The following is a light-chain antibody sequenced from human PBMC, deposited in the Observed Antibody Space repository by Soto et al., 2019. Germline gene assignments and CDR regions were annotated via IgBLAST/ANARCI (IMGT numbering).Light chain of an antibody. J-gene: IGLJ3*02. V-gene: IGLV2-14*01. CDR2: EVN. CDR1: SSDVGDNNY. CDR3: SAFRTSITWV. Sequence: QSVLTQPASVSGSPGQSITISCTGASSDVGDNNYVSWYQQHPGKAPKLLIYEVNNRPSGVSNRFSGSKSGNTASLTISGLQAEDEADYYCSAFRTSITWVFGGGTKLTVL.